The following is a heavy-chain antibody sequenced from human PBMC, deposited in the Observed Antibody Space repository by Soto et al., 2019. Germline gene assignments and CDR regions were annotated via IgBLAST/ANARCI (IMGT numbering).Heavy chain of an antibody. CDR3: ARDNSGGLHDAFDI. J-gene: IGHJ3*02. Sequence: EVQLVESGGGLVKPGGSLRLSCAGSGFTFSIYTFHWVRQAPGKGLEWVSSITSSSTYIYYADSVKGRFTISRDNAKSSGSLQLNSLRGEDTAVYYCARDNSGGLHDAFDIWGQGTMVSVS. V-gene: IGHV3-21*01. CDR2: ITSSSTYI. CDR1: GFTFSIYT. D-gene: IGHD1-26*01.